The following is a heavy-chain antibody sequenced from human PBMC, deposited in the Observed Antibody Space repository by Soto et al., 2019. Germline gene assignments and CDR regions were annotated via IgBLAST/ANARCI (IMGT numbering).Heavy chain of an antibody. D-gene: IGHD1-20*01. CDR2: ISYDGSNK. V-gene: IGHV3-30*18. Sequence: QVQLVESGGGVVQPGRSLTLSCAPSGFTFSSCGMHWLRHATGKALEWVAVISYDGSNKFYADSVKGRFTISRDNFRNTLYLQMNSLRAEDTAVYYCAKEFHSWNYFDYWGQGTLVTVSS. CDR3: AKEFHSWNYFDY. J-gene: IGHJ4*02. CDR1: GFTFSSCG.